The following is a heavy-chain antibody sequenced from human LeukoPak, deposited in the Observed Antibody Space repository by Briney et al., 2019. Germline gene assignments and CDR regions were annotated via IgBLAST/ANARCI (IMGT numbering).Heavy chain of an antibody. J-gene: IGHJ5*02. CDR1: GYTLTELS. CDR2: FDPEDGET. Sequence: ASVKVSCKVSGYTLTELSMHWVRQAPGKGLEWMGGFDPEDGETIYAQKFQDGVTMTEDTSTDTAYMELSSLRSEDTAVYYCTPLPPMVRGVRTGLLFDPWGQGTLVTVSS. CDR3: TPLPPMVRGVRTGLLFDP. V-gene: IGHV1-24*01. D-gene: IGHD3-10*01.